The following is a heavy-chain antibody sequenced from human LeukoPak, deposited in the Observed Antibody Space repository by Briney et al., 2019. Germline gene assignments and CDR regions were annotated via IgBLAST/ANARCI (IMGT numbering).Heavy chain of an antibody. V-gene: IGHV3-23*01. CDR3: AKDPSGSGNRLRAYFDY. J-gene: IGHJ4*02. Sequence: GGSLRLSCAASGFTFSSYAMSWVRQAPGKGLEWVSAIGGSGGSTYYADSVKGRFTISRDNSKNTLYLQMNSLRAEDTAVYYCAKDPSGSGNRLRAYFDYWGQGTLVTVSS. CDR2: IGGSGGST. D-gene: IGHD3-10*01. CDR1: GFTFSSYA.